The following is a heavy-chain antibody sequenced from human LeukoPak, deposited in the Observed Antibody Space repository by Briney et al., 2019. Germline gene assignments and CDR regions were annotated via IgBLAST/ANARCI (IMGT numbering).Heavy chain of an antibody. CDR1: GGSFSGYY. D-gene: IGHD6-19*01. J-gene: IGHJ4*02. V-gene: IGHV4-34*01. Sequence: SETLSLTCAVYGGSFSGYYWSWIRQPPGKGLEWIGEINHSGSTNYNPSLKSRVTISVDTSKNQFSLKLSSVTAADTAVYYCARGRRDSSGWYSSGDPYYFDYWGQGTLVTVSS. CDR3: ARGRRDSSGWYSSGDPYYFDY. CDR2: INHSGST.